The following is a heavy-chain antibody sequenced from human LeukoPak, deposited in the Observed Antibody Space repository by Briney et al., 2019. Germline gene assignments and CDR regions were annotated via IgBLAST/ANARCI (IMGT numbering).Heavy chain of an antibody. V-gene: IGHV4-34*01. CDR1: GGSFSGYY. CDR2: INHSGST. CDR3: ARVYYDFWSGYRTVDY. D-gene: IGHD3-3*01. J-gene: IGHJ4*02. Sequence: SETLSLTCAVYGGSFSGYYWRWIRQPPGKGLEWIGEINHSGSTNYNPSLKSRVTISADTSKNQFSLKLSSVTAADTAVYYCARVYYDFWSGYRTVDYWGQGTLVTVSS.